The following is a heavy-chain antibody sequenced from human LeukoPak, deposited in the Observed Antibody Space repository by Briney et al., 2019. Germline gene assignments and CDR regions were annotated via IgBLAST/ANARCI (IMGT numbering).Heavy chain of an antibody. D-gene: IGHD2-15*01. Sequence: GSLRLSCAASGFIFSNAWMSWVRQAPGKGLEWIGEIYHSGSTNYNPSLKSRVTISVDKSKNQFSLILTSVTAADTAVYFCAKKDFVAPRCFDPWGQGTLIRVSS. CDR2: IYHSGST. J-gene: IGHJ5*02. CDR1: GFIFSNAW. CDR3: AKKDFVAPRCFDP. V-gene: IGHV4-4*01.